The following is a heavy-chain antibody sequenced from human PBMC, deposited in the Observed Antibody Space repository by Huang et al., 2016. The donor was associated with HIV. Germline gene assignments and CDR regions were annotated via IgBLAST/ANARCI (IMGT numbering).Heavy chain of an antibody. V-gene: IGHV3-23*01. J-gene: IGHJ4*02. CDR3: AKDADTSGYDVLGPFGS. CDR1: GFTFSSYA. D-gene: IGHD3-3*01. CDR2: MTDGINNR. Sequence: EVLLLESGGGLVQPGGSLRLSCVASGFTFSSYAMRGVRQATGNGLEGVSGMTDGINNRSYAHSVKGRVAVSRDDSTNTLYLQMNSLRAEDTAVYYCAKDADTSGYDVLGPFGSWGQGTLVTVSS.